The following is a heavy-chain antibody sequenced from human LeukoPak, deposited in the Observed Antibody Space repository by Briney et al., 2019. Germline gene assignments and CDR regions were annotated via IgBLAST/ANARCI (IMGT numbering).Heavy chain of an antibody. CDR3: ARGLGYCSSTSCYLDY. J-gene: IGHJ4*02. CDR1: GFIFSNYW. V-gene: IGHV3-7*04. D-gene: IGHD2-2*01. Sequence: GGSLRLSCAASGFIFSNYWMSWVRQGPGEGLEWVANINQGGSEKYYVDSVKGRFTISRDNAKNSLDLQMNSLRAEDTAVYYCARGLGYCSSTSCYLDYWGQGTLVTVSS. CDR2: INQGGSEK.